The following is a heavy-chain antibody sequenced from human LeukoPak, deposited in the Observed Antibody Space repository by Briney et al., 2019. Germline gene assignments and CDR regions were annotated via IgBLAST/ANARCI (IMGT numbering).Heavy chain of an antibody. J-gene: IGHJ4*02. CDR1: GGSFSGYY. CDR3: ARGAQPDKYDYVWGSYRYTGFYFDY. CDR2: INHSGST. Sequence: SETLSLTCAVYGGSFSGYYWSWIRQPPGKGLEWIGEINHSGSTNYNPSLKSRVTISVDTSKNQFSLKLSSVTAADTAVYYCARGAQPDKYDYVWGSYRYTGFYFDYWGQGTLVTVSS. V-gene: IGHV4-34*01. D-gene: IGHD3-16*02.